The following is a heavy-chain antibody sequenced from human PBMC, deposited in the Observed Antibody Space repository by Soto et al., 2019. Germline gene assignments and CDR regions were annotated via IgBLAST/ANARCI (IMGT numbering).Heavy chain of an antibody. CDR2: ISYDGSNK. Sequence: QVQLVESGGGVVQPGRSLRLSCAASGFTFSSYGMHWVRQAPGKGLEWVAVISYDGSNKYYADSVKGRFTISRDNSKNTLYLQMNSLRAEDTAVYYCAKETTGYSSSWYGDDYYYYYMDVWGKGTTVTVSS. V-gene: IGHV3-30*18. CDR3: AKETTGYSSSWYGDDYYYYYMDV. D-gene: IGHD6-13*01. J-gene: IGHJ6*03. CDR1: GFTFSSYG.